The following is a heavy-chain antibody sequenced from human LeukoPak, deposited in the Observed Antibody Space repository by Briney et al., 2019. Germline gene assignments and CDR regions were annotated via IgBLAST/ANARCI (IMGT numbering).Heavy chain of an antibody. V-gene: IGHV3-30-3*01. CDR2: ISWDGSNK. CDR1: GFTFISYA. Sequence: PGRSLRLSCAASGFTFISYAMHWVRQAPGKGLEWVALISWDGSNKYSADSVKGRFTISRDNSKNTLYLQMNSLRADDTAVYYCARDSVYSYGSGFDYWGQGTLVTVSS. J-gene: IGHJ4*02. CDR3: ARDSVYSYGSGFDY. D-gene: IGHD5-18*01.